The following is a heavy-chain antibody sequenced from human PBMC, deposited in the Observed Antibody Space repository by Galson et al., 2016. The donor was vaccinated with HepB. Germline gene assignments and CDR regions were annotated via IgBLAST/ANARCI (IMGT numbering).Heavy chain of an antibody. CDR2: IYPGDSDT. D-gene: IGHD2-15*01. J-gene: IGHJ6*02. V-gene: IGHV5-51*01. CDR1: GYSFTRFW. Sequence: QSGAEVKKPGESLKISCKGSGYSFTRFWIGWVRQMPGKGLEWMGIIYPGDSDTRYSPSFQGHVTISADKSTAYLQWSSLKASDTAMYYCAGHDMSPHYSYFYGMDVWGQGTTVTVSS. CDR3: AGHDMSPHYSYFYGMDV.